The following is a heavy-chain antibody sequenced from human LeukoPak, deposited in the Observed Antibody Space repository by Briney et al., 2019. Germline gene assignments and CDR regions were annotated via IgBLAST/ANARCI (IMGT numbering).Heavy chain of an antibody. D-gene: IGHD3-22*01. CDR2: IYHSGST. CDR3: ARDKGVYYYDSSGYSYYFDY. J-gene: IGHJ4*02. V-gene: IGHV4-4*02. CDR1: GGSISSSNW. Sequence: SETLSLTCAVSGGSISSSNWWNWVRQPPGKGLEWIGEIYHSGSTNYNPSLKSRVTISVDKSKNQFSLKLSSVTAADTAVYYCARDKGVYYYDSSGYSYYFDYWGQGTLVTVSS.